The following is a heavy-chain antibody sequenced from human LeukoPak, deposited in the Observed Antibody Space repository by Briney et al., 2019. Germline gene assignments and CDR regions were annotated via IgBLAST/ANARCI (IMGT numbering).Heavy chain of an antibody. V-gene: IGHV1-69*05. CDR1: GGTFSRYG. CDR2: IIPIFGTA. Sequence: GASVKVSCKASGGTFSRYGINWVRQAPGQGLEWMGGIIPIFGTANYAQKFQGRVTITTDESTSTAYMELSSLRSEDTAVYYCARAWGGIGFDIWGQGTMVTVSS. J-gene: IGHJ3*02. CDR3: ARAWGGIGFDI. D-gene: IGHD3-16*01.